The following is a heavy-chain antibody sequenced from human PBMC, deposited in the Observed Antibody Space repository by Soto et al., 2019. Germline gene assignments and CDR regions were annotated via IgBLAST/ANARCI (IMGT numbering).Heavy chain of an antibody. V-gene: IGHV4-59*08. J-gene: IGHJ6*03. CDR3: ARSTATMGYYYYYYMDV. Sequence: QVQLQESGPGLVKPSETLSLTCTVSGGSISSYYWSWIRQPPGKGLEWIGYIYYSGSTNYNPSLKSRVTISVDTSKNQFSLELSSVTAAGPDVYYWARSTATMGYYYYYYMDVWGKGTTVTVSS. CDR1: GGSISSYY. D-gene: IGHD5-12*01. CDR2: IYYSGST.